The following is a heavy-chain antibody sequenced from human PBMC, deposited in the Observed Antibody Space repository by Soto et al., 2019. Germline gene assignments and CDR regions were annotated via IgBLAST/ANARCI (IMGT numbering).Heavy chain of an antibody. CDR1: GFTFSSYG. Sequence: VGSLRLSCAASGFTFSSYGMHWVRQAPGKGLEWVAVIWYDGSNKYYADSVKGRFTISRDNSKNTLYLQMNSLRAEDTAVYYCARDPNSSSSGREYGMDVWGQGTTVTVSS. J-gene: IGHJ6*02. CDR3: ARDPNSSSSGREYGMDV. D-gene: IGHD6-6*01. V-gene: IGHV3-33*01. CDR2: IWYDGSNK.